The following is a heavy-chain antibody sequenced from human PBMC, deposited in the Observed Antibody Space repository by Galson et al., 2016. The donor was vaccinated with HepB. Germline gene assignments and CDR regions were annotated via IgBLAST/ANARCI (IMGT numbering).Heavy chain of an antibody. V-gene: IGHV4-4*02. D-gene: IGHD4-23*01. CDR3: ARVPGKVSTRPPYHFYYYAMDV. CDR1: GDSINNRNW. Sequence: SETLSLTCAVSGDSINNRNWWSWVRQAPGKGLQWIGEVYHTGSTNYDPSLRSRVRISVDKSKNEISLSLTSVTAADTAVYYCARVPGKVSTRPPYHFYYYAMDVWGPGTTVVVSS. CDR2: VYHTGST. J-gene: IGHJ6*02.